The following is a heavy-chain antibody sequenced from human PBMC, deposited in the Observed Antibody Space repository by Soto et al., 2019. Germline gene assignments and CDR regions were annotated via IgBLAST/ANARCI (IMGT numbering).Heavy chain of an antibody. CDR2: IWYDGSNK. CDR3: ARDSSPFNWTDGGRGELDY. D-gene: IGHD1-20*01. CDR1: GFTFSSYG. J-gene: IGHJ4*02. V-gene: IGHV3-33*01. Sequence: QVQLVESGGGVVQPGRSLRLSCAASGFTFSSYGMHWVRQAPGKGLEWVAVIWYDGSNKYYADSVKGRFTISRDNSKNTLYLQMNSLRAEDTAVFYCARDSSPFNWTDGGRGELDYWGQGTLVTVSS.